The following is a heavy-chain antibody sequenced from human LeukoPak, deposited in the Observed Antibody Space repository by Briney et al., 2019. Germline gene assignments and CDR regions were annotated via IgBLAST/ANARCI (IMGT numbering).Heavy chain of an antibody. J-gene: IGHJ5*02. CDR3: ARVGPILLWFGELFRNWFDP. V-gene: IGHV1-18*01. CDR1: GYTFTNYG. Sequence: ASVKVSCKASGYTFTNYGITWVRQAPGQGLEWMGWISAHDGTRNYALKHEDRVTMTTDTSTSTAYMELRSLRSDDTAVYYCARVGPILLWFGELFRNWFDPWGQGTLVTVSS. CDR2: ISAHDGTR. D-gene: IGHD3-10*01.